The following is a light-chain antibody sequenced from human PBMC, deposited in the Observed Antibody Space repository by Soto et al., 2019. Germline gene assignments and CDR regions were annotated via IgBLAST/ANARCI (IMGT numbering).Light chain of an antibody. V-gene: IGKV1-5*03. CDR2: KSA. CDR3: QQFNTSPWT. CDR1: QSVSIW. J-gene: IGKJ1*01. Sequence: DIQMTQPPSTLSASEGDRVTISCVDSQSVSIWLAWYQQKTGRAPKLLIYKSAILESGVPSRCSGSGAGTEFTLTISSMQPDDFATYYCQQFNTSPWTFGQGTKVDIK.